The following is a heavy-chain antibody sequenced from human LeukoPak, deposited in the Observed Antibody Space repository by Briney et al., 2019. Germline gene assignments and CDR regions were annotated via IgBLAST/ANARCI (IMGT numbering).Heavy chain of an antibody. CDR3: ARLVSEVSGDYERGGGYYFDY. CDR2: IYPGDSDT. V-gene: IGHV5-51*01. J-gene: IGHJ4*02. D-gene: IGHD4-17*01. Sequence: GESLKISCKGSGYSFTSYWIGWVRQMPGKGLEWMGIIYPGDSDTRYSPSFQGQVTISADKSISTAYLQWSSLKASDTAMHYCARLVSEVSGDYERGGGYYFDYWGQGTLVTVSS. CDR1: GYSFTSYW.